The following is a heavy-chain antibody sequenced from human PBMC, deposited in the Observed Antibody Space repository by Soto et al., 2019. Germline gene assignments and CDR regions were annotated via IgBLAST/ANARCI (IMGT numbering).Heavy chain of an antibody. Sequence: GGSLRLSCAASGFTFSSYSMNWVRQAPGKGLEWVSSISSSSSYIYYAYSEKGRFTITRDNAKNSLYLQMNSLRAEDTAVYCCARDPGCYYMDVWGKGTTVTVSS. J-gene: IGHJ6*03. CDR1: GFTFSSYS. CDR2: ISSSSSYI. V-gene: IGHV3-21*01. CDR3: ARDPGCYYMDV. D-gene: IGHD7-27*01.